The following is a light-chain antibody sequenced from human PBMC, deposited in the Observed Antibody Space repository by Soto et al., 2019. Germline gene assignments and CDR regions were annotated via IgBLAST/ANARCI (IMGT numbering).Light chain of an antibody. CDR1: SSDVGGYDF. J-gene: IGLJ1*01. V-gene: IGLV2-14*01. CDR3: SSYTSGSTLYV. CDR2: EVS. Sequence: QLVLTQPASVSGSPGQSITISCTGTSSDVGGYDFVSWYQQHPGKAPKLMIYEVSYRPSGVSNRFSGSKSGDTASLTISGLQAEDEADYYCSSYTSGSTLYVFGTGTKVTVL.